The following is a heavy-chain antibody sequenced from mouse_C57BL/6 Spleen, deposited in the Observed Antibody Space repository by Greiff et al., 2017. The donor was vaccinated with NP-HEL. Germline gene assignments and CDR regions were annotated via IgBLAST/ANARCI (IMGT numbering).Heavy chain of an antibody. D-gene: IGHD2-5*01. CDR3: ARSAYYSNYDAMDY. J-gene: IGHJ4*01. Sequence: EVQLVESGGGLVKPGGSLKLSCAASGFTFSDYGMHWVRQAPEKGLEWVAYISSGSSTIYYADTVKGRFTISRDNAKNTLFLQMTSLRSEDTAMYYCARSAYYSNYDAMDYWGQGTSVTVSS. V-gene: IGHV5-17*01. CDR1: GFTFSDYG. CDR2: ISSGSSTI.